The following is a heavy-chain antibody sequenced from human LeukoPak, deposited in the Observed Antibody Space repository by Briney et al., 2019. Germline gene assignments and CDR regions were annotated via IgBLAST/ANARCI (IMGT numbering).Heavy chain of an antibody. V-gene: IGHV4-34*01. CDR3: ARGFVSSGETGEGYNWFGP. Sequence: PSETLSLTCAVYGGSFSGYYWSWIRQPPGKGLEWIGEINHSGSTNYNPSLKSRVTISVDTSKNQFSLKLSSVTAADTAVYYCARGFVSSGETGEGYNWFGPWGQGTLVTVSS. CDR1: GGSFSGYY. D-gene: IGHD6-19*01. CDR2: INHSGST. J-gene: IGHJ5*02.